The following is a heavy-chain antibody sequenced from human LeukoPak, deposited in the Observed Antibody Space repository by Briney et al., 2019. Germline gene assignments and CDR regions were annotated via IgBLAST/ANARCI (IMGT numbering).Heavy chain of an antibody. CDR1: GFTVSSNY. D-gene: IGHD2-15*01. CDR3: ARDPTCSAGSCYPKGWFDP. V-gene: IGHV3-66*02. Sequence: PGGSLRLSCAASGFTVSSNYMSWVRQAPGKGLEWVSAISGSGGSTYYADSVKGRFTISRDNSKNTLYLQMNSLRTEDTAVYYCARDPTCSAGSCYPKGWFDPWGQGTLVTVSS. CDR2: ISGSGGST. J-gene: IGHJ5*02.